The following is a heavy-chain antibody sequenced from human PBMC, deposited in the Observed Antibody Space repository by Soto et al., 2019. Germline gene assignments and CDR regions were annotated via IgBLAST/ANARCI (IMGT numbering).Heavy chain of an antibody. Sequence: QVQVVQSGDEVKKPGASVKVSCKASGYTFTNYGFSWVRQAPGQGLAWMGWISGYNGNTNYAEKFQGRVTMTTDTSTSTAHMELRSLRSDDTAVYYCAREGQAPYYYYGMDVWGQGTAVTVSS. CDR2: ISGYNGNT. CDR1: GYTFTNYG. CDR3: AREGQAPYYYYGMDV. V-gene: IGHV1-18*01. J-gene: IGHJ6*02.